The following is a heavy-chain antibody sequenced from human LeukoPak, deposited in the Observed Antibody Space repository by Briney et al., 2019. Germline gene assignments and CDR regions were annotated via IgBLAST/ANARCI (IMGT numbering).Heavy chain of an antibody. V-gene: IGHV4-59*08. CDR2: IYSSGGT. Sequence: SETLSLTCTVSGGSIGSFYWSWIRQAPGKGLEWIGDIYSSGGTNYNPSLKGRITISVDTSKKQFSLKLRSVTAADAAVYYCARHGSTYSGSPRIFLQYWGQGTLVTVSS. D-gene: IGHD1-26*01. CDR3: ARHGSTYSGSPRIFLQY. CDR1: GGSIGSFY. J-gene: IGHJ1*01.